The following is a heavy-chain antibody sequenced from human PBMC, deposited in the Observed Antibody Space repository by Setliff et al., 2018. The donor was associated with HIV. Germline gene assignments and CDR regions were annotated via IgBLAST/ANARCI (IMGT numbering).Heavy chain of an antibody. Sequence: GGSLRLSCVASGFTFSFHSMSWVRQAPGKGLEWVASISGAGGYKNYADSLKGRFSVSRDNAQNSLYLEMNSLRAEDTALYYCAREGAPEHGMDVWGQGTTVTVSS. V-gene: IGHV3-21*01. CDR3: AREGAPEHGMDV. D-gene: IGHD1-1*01. J-gene: IGHJ6*02. CDR1: GFTFSFHS. CDR2: ISGAGGYK.